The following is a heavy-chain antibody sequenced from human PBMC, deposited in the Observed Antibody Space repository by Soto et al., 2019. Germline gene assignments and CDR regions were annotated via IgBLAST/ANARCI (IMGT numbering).Heavy chain of an antibody. J-gene: IGHJ6*02. CDR3: AREQLQEYYYYYGMDV. V-gene: IGHV1-3*01. D-gene: IGHD4-4*01. CDR1: GYTFTSYA. CDR2: INAGNGNT. Sequence: EASVKVSCKASGYTFTSYAMHWVRQAPGQRLEWMGWINAGNGNTKYSQKFQGRVTITRDTSASTAYMELSSLRSEDTAVYYCAREQLQEYYYYYGMDVWGQGTTVTVSS.